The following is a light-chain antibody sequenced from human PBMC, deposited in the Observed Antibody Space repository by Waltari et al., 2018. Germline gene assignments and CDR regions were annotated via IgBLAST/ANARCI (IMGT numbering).Light chain of an antibody. V-gene: IGKV1-5*01. CDR1: QSSSSW. Sequence: DLQMTQSPSTLTASVGDRVTITCRASQSSSSWLDWYQQKPGKAPKLLIYDASSLESGVPSRFSGSGSGTEFTLTISSLQPDDFATYYCQQYNSYPGTFGQGTKVEIK. J-gene: IGKJ1*01. CDR2: DAS. CDR3: QQYNSYPGT.